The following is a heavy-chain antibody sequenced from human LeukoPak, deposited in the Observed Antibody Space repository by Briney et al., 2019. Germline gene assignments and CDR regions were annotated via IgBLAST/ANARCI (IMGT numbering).Heavy chain of an antibody. J-gene: IGHJ4*02. D-gene: IGHD5-24*01. CDR2: ISWNSGSI. V-gene: IGHV3-9*01. Sequence: GGSLRLSCAASGFTFDDYAMHWVRQAPGKGLEWVSGISWNSGSIGYADSVKGRFTISRDNAKNSLYLQMNSLRAEDTALYYCAKLSGLDGHFDYWGQGTLVTVSS. CDR1: GFTFDDYA. CDR3: AKLSGLDGHFDY.